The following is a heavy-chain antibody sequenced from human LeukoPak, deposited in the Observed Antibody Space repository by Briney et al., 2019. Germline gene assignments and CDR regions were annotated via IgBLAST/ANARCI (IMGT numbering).Heavy chain of an antibody. CDR1: GFTFNTHV. Sequence: PGGSLRLSCVGTGFTFNTHVMHWFRQAPGKGPEWVAHIQDEGISKTYGDSVKGRFAISRDNSKNTVYLDMASLTVADTALYYCAKARDSANYYFDSWGHGTLVIVSS. V-gene: IGHV3-30*02. CDR2: IQDEGISK. J-gene: IGHJ4*01. CDR3: AKARDSANYYFDS. D-gene: IGHD1-26*01.